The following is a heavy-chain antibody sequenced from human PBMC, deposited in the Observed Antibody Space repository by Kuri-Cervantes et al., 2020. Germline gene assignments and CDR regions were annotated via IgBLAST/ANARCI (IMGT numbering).Heavy chain of an antibody. CDR2: ISYDGSNK. J-gene: IGHJ4*02. Sequence: GESLKISCAASGFTFSSYGMHWVRQAPGKGLEWVAVISYDGSNKYYADSVKGRFTISRDNAKNSLYLQMSSLGAGDTAVYYCARRRNSGNDYWGQGTLVTVSS. CDR1: GFTFSSYG. CDR3: ARRRNSGNDY. V-gene: IGHV3-30*03. D-gene: IGHD3-10*01.